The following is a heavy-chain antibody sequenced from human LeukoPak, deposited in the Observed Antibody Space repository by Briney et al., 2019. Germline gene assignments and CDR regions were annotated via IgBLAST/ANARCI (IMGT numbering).Heavy chain of an antibody. CDR1: GFTVSSNY. J-gene: IGHJ4*02. CDR3: ASNYDSSPRALDY. CDR2: IYSGGST. Sequence: GGSLRLSCAASGFTVSSNYMSWVRQAPGKGLEWVSVIYSGGSTYYADSVKGRFTISRDNSKNTLYLQMNSLRAEDTAVYYCASNYDSSPRALDYWGQGTLVTASS. D-gene: IGHD3-22*01. V-gene: IGHV3-66*01.